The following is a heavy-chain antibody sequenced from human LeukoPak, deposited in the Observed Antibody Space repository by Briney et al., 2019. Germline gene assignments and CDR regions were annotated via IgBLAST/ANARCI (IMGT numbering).Heavy chain of an antibody. CDR1: GGSISSSSYY. CDR3: ASTYCSSTSCSLNAFDI. CDR2: IYYSGST. Sequence: PSETLSLTCTVSGGSISSSSYYWGWIRQPPGKGLEWIGSIYYSGSTYYNPSLKSRVTISVDTSKNQFSLKLSSVTAADTAVYYCASTYCSSTSCSLNAFDIWGQGTMVTVSS. V-gene: IGHV4-39*01. J-gene: IGHJ3*02. D-gene: IGHD2-2*01.